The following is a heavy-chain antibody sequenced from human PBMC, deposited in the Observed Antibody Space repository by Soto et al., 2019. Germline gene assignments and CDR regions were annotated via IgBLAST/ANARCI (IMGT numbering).Heavy chain of an antibody. CDR2: INPNSGGT. CDR1: GYTFTGYY. Sequence: ASVKVSCKASGYTFTGYYMHWVRQAPGQGLEWMGCINPNSGGTKYAQKFQGRVTMTRETSISTAYMELSRLRSDDTAVYYCASLGGIAAADDSWGEGTMVTVYS. D-gene: IGHD6-13*01. J-gene: IGHJ5*01. CDR3: ASLGGIAAADDS. V-gene: IGHV1-2*02.